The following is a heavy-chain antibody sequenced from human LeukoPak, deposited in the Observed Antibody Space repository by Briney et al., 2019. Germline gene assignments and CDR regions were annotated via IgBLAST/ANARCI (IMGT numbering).Heavy chain of an antibody. J-gene: IGHJ4*02. CDR1: GFTFSSYA. D-gene: IGHD3-22*01. CDR2: ISGSGSST. V-gene: IGHV3-23*01. CDR3: AKDPYYYDSSGYYPFDY. Sequence: SGGSLRLSCAASGFTFSSYAMSWVRQAPGKGLEWVSAISGSGSSTYYADSVKGRFTISRDNSKNTLYLQMNSLRAEDTAVYYCAKDPYYYDSSGYYPFDYWGQGTLVTVSS.